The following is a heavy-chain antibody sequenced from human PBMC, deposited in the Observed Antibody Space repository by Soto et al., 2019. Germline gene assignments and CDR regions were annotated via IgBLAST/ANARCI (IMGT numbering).Heavy chain of an antibody. V-gene: IGHV4-31*03. CDR3: AADATGYPFNWFDP. J-gene: IGHJ5*02. D-gene: IGHD3-9*01. Sequence: LSLTCTVSGGSINSEDYYWSWLRQQPGKGLEWIGYIYYTGYTYYNSSLQSRLNISIDTSQSQFSLQLSSVTAADMAVYFCAADATGYPFNWFDPWGQGIPVTVSS. CDR1: GGSINSEDYY. CDR2: IYYTGYT.